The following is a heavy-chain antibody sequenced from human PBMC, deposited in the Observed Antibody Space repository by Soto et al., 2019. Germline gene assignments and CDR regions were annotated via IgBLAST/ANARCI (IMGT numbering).Heavy chain of an antibody. J-gene: IGHJ4*02. V-gene: IGHV3-74*01. CDR2: IDHDGTT. D-gene: IGHD5-12*01. Sequence: EVQLVESGGGLVQPGGSLRLSCAGSVFTFSNYWMHWVRQAPGKGLEWVSRIDHDGTTDYADSVRGRFTISRDNAENTLYLQMNSLRPEDTAVYYCVRASHGDYWGQGTLVTVSS. CDR1: VFTFSNYW. CDR3: VRASHGDY.